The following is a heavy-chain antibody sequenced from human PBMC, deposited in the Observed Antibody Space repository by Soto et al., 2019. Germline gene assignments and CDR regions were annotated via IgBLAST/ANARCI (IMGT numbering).Heavy chain of an antibody. CDR1: GFTFSSYW. CDR2: INSDGSST. V-gene: IGHV3-74*01. CDR3: ARVYSNSYFDY. Sequence: GGFLRLSCAASGFTFSSYWMHWVRQAPGKGLVWVSRINSDGSSTSYADSVKGRFTISRDNAKNTLYLQMNSLRAEDTAVYYCARVYSNSYFDYWGQGTLVTVSS. J-gene: IGHJ4*02. D-gene: IGHD4-4*01.